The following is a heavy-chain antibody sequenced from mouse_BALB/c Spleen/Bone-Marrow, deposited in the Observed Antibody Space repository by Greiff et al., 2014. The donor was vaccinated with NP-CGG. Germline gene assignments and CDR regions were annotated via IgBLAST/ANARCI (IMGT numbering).Heavy chain of an antibody. J-gene: IGHJ4*01. CDR2: IWSGGST. V-gene: IGHV2-2*02. CDR1: GFSLTSYG. CDR3: ARNYYGSSYYAMDY. D-gene: IGHD1-1*01. Sequence: VHLVESGPGLVQPSQSLSITCTVSGFSLTSYGVHWVRQSPGKGLEWQGVIWSGGSTDYNAAFISRLSISKDNSKSQVFFKMNSLQANDTAIYYCARNYYGSSYYAMDYWGQGTSVTVSS.